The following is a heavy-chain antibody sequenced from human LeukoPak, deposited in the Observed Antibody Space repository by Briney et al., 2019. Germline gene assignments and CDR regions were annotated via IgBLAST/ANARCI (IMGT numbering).Heavy chain of an antibody. CDR3: AREVYYYYYMDV. V-gene: IGHV3-11*04. Sequence: GGSLRLSCAASGFTFSDYYMSWIRQAPGKGLEWVSYISSSGSTIYYADSVKGRFTISRDNAKNPLYLQMNSLRAEDTAVYYCAREVYYYYYMDVWGKGTTVTVSS. CDR2: ISSSGSTI. J-gene: IGHJ6*03. CDR1: GFTFSDYY.